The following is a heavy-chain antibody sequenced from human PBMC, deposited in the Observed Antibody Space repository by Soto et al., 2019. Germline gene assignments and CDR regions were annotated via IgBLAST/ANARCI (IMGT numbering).Heavy chain of an antibody. J-gene: IGHJ5*02. CDR2: ISGSGGST. CDR1: GFTFSSYA. CDR3: AKDGRYDSSGYYGWFDP. Sequence: GGSLRLSCAASGFTFSSYAMSWVRQAPGKGLEWVSAISGSGGSTYYADSVKGRFTISRDNSKNTLYLQMNSLRAEDTAVYYCAKDGRYDSSGYYGWFDPWGQGTLVTVSS. D-gene: IGHD3-22*01. V-gene: IGHV3-23*01.